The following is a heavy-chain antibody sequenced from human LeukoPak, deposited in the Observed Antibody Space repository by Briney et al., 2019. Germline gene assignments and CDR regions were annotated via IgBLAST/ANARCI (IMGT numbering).Heavy chain of an antibody. D-gene: IGHD6-13*01. CDR1: GGSISSYY. CDR2: IYYTGST. CDR3: ARGSKAAPGTFDY. Sequence: SETLSLTCTVSGGSISSYYWSWIRQPPGKGLEWIGYIYYTGSTDYNPSLKSRVAISVDTSKNQFSLKLSSVTAADTAVYYCARGSKAAPGTFDYWGQGTLVTVSS. V-gene: IGHV4-59*01. J-gene: IGHJ4*02.